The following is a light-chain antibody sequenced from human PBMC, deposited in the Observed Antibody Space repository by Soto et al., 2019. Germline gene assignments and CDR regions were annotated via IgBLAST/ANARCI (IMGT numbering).Light chain of an antibody. CDR2: AAS. CDR3: QKYSCASWT. J-gene: IGKJ1*01. V-gene: IGKV1-27*01. CDR1: QGISNN. Sequence: DIQMTQSPSSLSASVGDRVTITCRASQGISNNLAWYRQKPGQVPKLLIYAASTLQSGVPARFSGSGSGTDFTLTISSLQPEYVGTYYCQKYSCASWTFGQGTKVEIK.